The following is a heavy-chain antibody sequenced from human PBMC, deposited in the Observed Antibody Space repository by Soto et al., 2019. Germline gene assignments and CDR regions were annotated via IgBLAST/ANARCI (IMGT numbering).Heavy chain of an antibody. CDR1: GYTFTSYA. CDR2: INTNTGNP. J-gene: IGHJ4*02. D-gene: IGHD6-13*01. V-gene: IGHV7-4-1*01. Sequence: QVQLVQSGSELKKPGASVKVSCKSSGYTFTSYAMNWVRQAPGQGLEWMGWINTNTGNPTYAQGFTGRFVFSLDTSVSTAYLQICSLKAEDTAVYYCASESPHEAAAEFVDYWGQGTLVTVSS. CDR3: ASESPHEAAAEFVDY.